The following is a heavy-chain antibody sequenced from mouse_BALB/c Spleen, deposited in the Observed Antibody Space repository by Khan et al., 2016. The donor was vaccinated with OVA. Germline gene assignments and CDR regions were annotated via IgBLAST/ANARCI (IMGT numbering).Heavy chain of an antibody. Sequence: QIQLVQSGPELKKPGETVKISCKASGSTFTNYGMSWVKQAPGKGLKWMGWINTYTGEPSYADDFKGRFAFFLETSASTAYLQINNLKNEDTATYCCARKNYRYDRYFDVWGAGTTVTVSS. D-gene: IGHD2-14*01. CDR1: GSTFTNYG. CDR2: INTYTGEP. CDR3: ARKNYRYDRYFDV. J-gene: IGHJ1*01. V-gene: IGHV9-3-1*01.